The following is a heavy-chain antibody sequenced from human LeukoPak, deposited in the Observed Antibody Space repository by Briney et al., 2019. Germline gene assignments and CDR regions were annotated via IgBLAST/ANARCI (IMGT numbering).Heavy chain of an antibody. Sequence: SETLSLTCTVSGGSISSYYWSWIRQPAGKGLEWIGRIYTSGSTNYNPSLKSRVTMSVDTSKNQFSLKLSSVTAADTAVYYCAREGAGTTNSYYYYYYMDVWGKGTTVIVSS. CDR2: IYTSGST. J-gene: IGHJ6*03. V-gene: IGHV4-4*07. CDR3: AREGAGTTNSYYYYYYMDV. CDR1: GGSISSYY. D-gene: IGHD1-14*01.